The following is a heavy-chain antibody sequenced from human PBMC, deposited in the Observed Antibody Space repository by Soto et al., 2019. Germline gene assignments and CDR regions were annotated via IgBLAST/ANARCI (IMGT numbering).Heavy chain of an antibody. J-gene: IGHJ3*02. D-gene: IGHD6-19*01. V-gene: IGHV4-39*01. CDR1: GGSINGASYY. Sequence: HLQLQESGPGLVMPSETLSLTCTVSGGSINGASYYWDWIRQSPGKGLEWIGNIHYSGNTYYNPSLKSRVTISVDTSKNQFSLRLSSVTAADTAVYYCASGTLVAGPFDALDIWGQGTMVTVSS. CDR2: IHYSGNT. CDR3: ASGTLVAGPFDALDI.